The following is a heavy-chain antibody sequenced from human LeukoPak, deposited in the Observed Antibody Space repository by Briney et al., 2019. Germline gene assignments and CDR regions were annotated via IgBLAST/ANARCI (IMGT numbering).Heavy chain of an antibody. Sequence: GSLRLSCAASGFTFSSYSMNWIRQPPGKGLEWIGCISYSGSTNYNPSLKSRVTISIDTSNNQFSLNLTSVTAADTAVYYCARRMGTITYAFDIWGQGTMVTVSS. J-gene: IGHJ3*02. CDR1: GFTFSSYS. CDR3: ARRMGTITYAFDI. D-gene: IGHD5-24*01. CDR2: ISYSGST. V-gene: IGHV4-59*01.